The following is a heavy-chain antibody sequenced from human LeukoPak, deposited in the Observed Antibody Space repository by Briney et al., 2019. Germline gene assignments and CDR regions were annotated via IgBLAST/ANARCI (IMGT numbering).Heavy chain of an antibody. D-gene: IGHD6-6*01. Sequence: NPSETLSLTCTVSGGSISTYYWNWIRQPPGKGLEWIGYIYHSGSTNYNPSLQSRVTISVDTSKNQFSLNLTSVTAADTAVYYCARGGAARLHFQNWGQGTLVTVSS. CDR1: GGSISTYY. J-gene: IGHJ1*01. CDR2: IYHSGST. V-gene: IGHV4-59*01. CDR3: ARGGAARLHFQN.